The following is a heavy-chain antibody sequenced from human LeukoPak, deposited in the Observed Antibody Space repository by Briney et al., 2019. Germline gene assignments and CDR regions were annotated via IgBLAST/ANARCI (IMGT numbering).Heavy chain of an antibody. CDR2: IYSGGST. CDR3: ARDPPGAVRGYDSY. Sequence: GGSLRLSCAASGFTVSSNYMSWVRQAPGKGLEWVSVIYSGGSTYYADSVKGRFTISRDNSEDTLYLQMNSQRAEDTAVYYCARDPPGAVRGYDSYWGQGTLVTVSS. D-gene: IGHD5-12*01. J-gene: IGHJ4*02. CDR1: GFTVSSNY. V-gene: IGHV3-53*01.